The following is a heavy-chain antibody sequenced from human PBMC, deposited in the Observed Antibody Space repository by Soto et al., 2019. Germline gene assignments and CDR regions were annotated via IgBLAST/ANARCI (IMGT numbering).Heavy chain of an antibody. CDR1: GFTFSSYG. V-gene: IGHV3-30*18. Sequence: GGSLRLSCAASGFTFSSYGMHWVRQAPGKGLEWVAVISYDGSNKYYADSVKGRFTISRDNSKNTLYLQMNSLRAEDTAVYYCAKDRIRFPRGNYYYYYYMDVWGKGTTVTVSS. CDR2: ISYDGSNK. D-gene: IGHD3-3*01. J-gene: IGHJ6*03. CDR3: AKDRIRFPRGNYYYYYYMDV.